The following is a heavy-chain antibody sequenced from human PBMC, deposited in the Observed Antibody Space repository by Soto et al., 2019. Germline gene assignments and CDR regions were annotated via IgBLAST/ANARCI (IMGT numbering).Heavy chain of an antibody. CDR1: GFTFTYVW. CDR2: IKSKTDGGTT. J-gene: IGHJ4*02. Sequence: EVQLVESGGGLVKPGGSLRLSCAASGFTFTYVWMNWVRQAPGKGPEWVGRIKSKTDGGTTDYAAPVKGRFTISRDDSKNTLYLQMNSLKTEDTAVYYCTRVLEGSGSTASYWGQGTLVTVSS. CDR3: TRVLEGSGSTASY. V-gene: IGHV3-15*07. D-gene: IGHD3-10*01.